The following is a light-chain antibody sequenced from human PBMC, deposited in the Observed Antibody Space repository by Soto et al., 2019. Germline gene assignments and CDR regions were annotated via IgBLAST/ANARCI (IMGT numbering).Light chain of an antibody. CDR3: QQYNNWYA. Sequence: EIVMTQSPATLSVSPGERATLSCRASQSVNSNLAWYQQKPGQAPRLLIYHASTRATGIPARFSGSGSGTEFTLTISSLQSEDFAFYFCQQYNNWYAFGQGTKV. J-gene: IGKJ2*01. CDR2: HAS. V-gene: IGKV3-15*01. CDR1: QSVNSN.